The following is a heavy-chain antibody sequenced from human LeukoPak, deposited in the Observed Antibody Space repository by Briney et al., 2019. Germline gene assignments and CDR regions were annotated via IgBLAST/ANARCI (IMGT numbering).Heavy chain of an antibody. V-gene: IGHV3-23*01. Sequence: GGSLRLSCAASDSTFSSFAMSWVCQAPGKGLEWVSAITASGITTYYADSVKGRFTISRDNSKNTLFLQMNSLGVEDTALYCCAKIRGQTYYDFDSWGQGTLVTVSS. CDR2: ITASGITT. CDR3: AKIRGQTYYDFDS. D-gene: IGHD3-3*01. J-gene: IGHJ4*02. CDR1: DSTFSSFA.